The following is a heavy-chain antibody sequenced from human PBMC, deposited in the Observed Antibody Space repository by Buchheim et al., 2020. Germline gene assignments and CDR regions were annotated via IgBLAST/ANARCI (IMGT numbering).Heavy chain of an antibody. CDR1: GFTFSSYW. D-gene: IGHD4-17*01. CDR3: ARGGPTVTGYYYYYGMDV. CDR2: IKQDGSEK. Sequence: EVQLVESGGGLVQPGGSLRLSCAASGFTFSSYWMSWVRQAPGKGLEWVANIKQDGSEKYYVDSVKGRFTISRDNAQNSLYLQMNSLRAEDTAVYYCARGGPTVTGYYYYYGMDVWGQGTT. V-gene: IGHV3-7*01. J-gene: IGHJ6*02.